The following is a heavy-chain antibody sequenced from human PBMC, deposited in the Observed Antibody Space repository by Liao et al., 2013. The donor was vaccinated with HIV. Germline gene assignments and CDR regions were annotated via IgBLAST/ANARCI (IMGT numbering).Heavy chain of an antibody. V-gene: IGHV4-34*01. D-gene: IGHD3-3*01. CDR1: GGSFSGYY. CDR2: INHSGST. J-gene: IGHJ4*02. Sequence: QVQLQQWGAGLLKPSETLSLTCAVYGGSFSGYYWSWIRQPPGKGLEWIGEINHSGSTNYNPSLKSRVTISVDTSKNQFSLKLSSVTAADTAVYYCARADYDFWSGYYSSGGFDYWGPGNPGHRLL. CDR3: ARADYDFWSGYYSSGGFDY.